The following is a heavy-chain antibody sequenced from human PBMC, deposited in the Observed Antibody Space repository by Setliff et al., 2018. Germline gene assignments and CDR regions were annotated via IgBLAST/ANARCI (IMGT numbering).Heavy chain of an antibody. CDR1: GFSLSTSLVG. CDR3: AHIAGGGNSPRLDY. CDR2: VYWNDEK. D-gene: IGHD2-21*01. J-gene: IGHJ4*02. Sequence: SGPTLVNPTQTLTLTCTFSGFSLSTSLVGVGWIRQPPGKALEWLALVYWNDEKRYSPSLKSRLTITKDTSKNQVVLTMTNMDPVDTATYYCAHIAGGGNSPRLDYWGQGTLVTVS. V-gene: IGHV2-5*01.